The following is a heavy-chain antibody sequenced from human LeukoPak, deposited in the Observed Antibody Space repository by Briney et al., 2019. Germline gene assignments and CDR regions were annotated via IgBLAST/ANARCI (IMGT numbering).Heavy chain of an antibody. Sequence: GGSLRLSCAASGFTFSSYWMSWVRQAPGKGLEWVANIKQDGSEKYYVDSVKGRFTISRDNAKNSLYLQMNSLRAEDTAVYYCAGYGGSYPYYMDVWGKGTTVTISS. D-gene: IGHD1-26*01. CDR3: AGYGGSYPYYMDV. J-gene: IGHJ6*03. CDR2: IKQDGSEK. V-gene: IGHV3-7*01. CDR1: GFTFSSYW.